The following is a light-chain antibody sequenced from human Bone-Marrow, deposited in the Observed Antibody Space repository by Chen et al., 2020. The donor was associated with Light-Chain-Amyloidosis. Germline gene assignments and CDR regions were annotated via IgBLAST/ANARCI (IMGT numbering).Light chain of an antibody. CDR2: AAS. J-gene: IGKJ4*01. Sequence: LTPSPGTLFLSPGERATLSCRASQSVSSGYLAWYQQKPGQAPRLLIDAASSRATGIPDRFSGSGSGTDFTLTISTLEPEDFAVYYCQQYGNSPGLLTFGGGTKVEI. V-gene: IGKV3-20*01. CDR1: QSVSSGY. CDR3: QQYGNSPGLLT.